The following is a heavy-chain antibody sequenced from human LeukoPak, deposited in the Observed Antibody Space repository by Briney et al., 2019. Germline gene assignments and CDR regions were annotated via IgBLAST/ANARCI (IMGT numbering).Heavy chain of an antibody. V-gene: IGHV4-59*08. Sequence: SETLSLTCAVYGGSFSGYYWSWIRQPPGKGLEWIGYIYYSGSTNYNPSLKSRVTISVDTSKNQISLKLSSVTAADTAVYYCARHGHYYDTSGYYSIPDFWGQGTLVTVSS. CDR3: ARHGHYYDTSGYYSIPDF. CDR2: IYYSGST. D-gene: IGHD3-22*01. J-gene: IGHJ4*02. CDR1: GGSFSGYY.